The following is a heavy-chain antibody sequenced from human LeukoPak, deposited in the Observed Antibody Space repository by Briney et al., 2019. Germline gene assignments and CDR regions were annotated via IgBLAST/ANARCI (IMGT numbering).Heavy chain of an antibody. CDR2: IGSSGTTI. D-gene: IGHD4-17*01. J-gene: IGHJ4*02. V-gene: IGHV3-11*04. CDR3: ARAQLTTVTLGYYFDY. Sequence: GGSLRLSCAASGFTFSGYYMSWIRQAPGKGLEWVSYIGSSGTTIYYADSVKGRFTISRDNARNSLYLQMNRLRAEDTAVYYCARAQLTTVTLGYYFDYWGQGTLVTVSS. CDR1: GFTFSGYY.